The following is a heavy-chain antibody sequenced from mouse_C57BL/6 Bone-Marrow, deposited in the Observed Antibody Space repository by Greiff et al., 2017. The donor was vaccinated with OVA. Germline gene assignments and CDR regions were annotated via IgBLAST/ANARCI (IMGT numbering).Heavy chain of an antibody. CDR2: IYPGSGNT. V-gene: IGHV1-76*01. CDR1: GYTFTDYY. CDR3: ARRDFTTVVAEVYYFDY. D-gene: IGHD1-1*01. J-gene: IGHJ2*01. Sequence: QVQLKESGAELVRPGASVKLSCKASGYTFTDYYINWVKQRPGQGLEWIARIYPGSGNTYYNEKFKGKATLTAEKSSSTAYMQLSSLTSEDSAVYFCARRDFTTVVAEVYYFDYWGQGTTLTVSS.